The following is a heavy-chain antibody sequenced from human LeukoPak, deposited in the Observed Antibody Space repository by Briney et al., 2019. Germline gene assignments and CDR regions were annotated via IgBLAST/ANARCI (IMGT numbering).Heavy chain of an antibody. Sequence: SGGSLRLSCAASGFTFSSYWMHWVRQAPGKGLEWVSVVYYGGDTYYADSVKGRFTISRDSSTNTLYLQMNSLSAEDTAVYYCASPGYCSGSVCYSGYFQHWGQGTLVTVSS. CDR2: VYYGGDT. CDR1: GFTFSSYW. J-gene: IGHJ1*01. CDR3: ASPGYCSGSVCYSGYFQH. V-gene: IGHV3-53*01. D-gene: IGHD2-15*01.